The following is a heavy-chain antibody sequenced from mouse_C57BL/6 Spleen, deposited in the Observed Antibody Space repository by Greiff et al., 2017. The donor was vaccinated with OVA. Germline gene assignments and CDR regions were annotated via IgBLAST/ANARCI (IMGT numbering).Heavy chain of an antibody. CDR3: AREGSSLYFDY. D-gene: IGHD1-1*01. CDR1: GYTFTSYW. Sequence: QVQLQQPGAELVRPGSSVKLSCKASGYTFTSYWMDWVKQRPGQGLEWIGNIYPSDSETHYNQKFKDKATLTVDKSSSTAYMQLSSLTSEDSAVYYCAREGSSLYFDYWGQGTTLTVSA. CDR2: IYPSDSET. V-gene: IGHV1-61*01. J-gene: IGHJ2*01.